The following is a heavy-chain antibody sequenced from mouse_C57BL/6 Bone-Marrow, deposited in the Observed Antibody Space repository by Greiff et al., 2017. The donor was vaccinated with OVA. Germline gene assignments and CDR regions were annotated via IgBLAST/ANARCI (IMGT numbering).Heavy chain of an antibody. CDR1: GFTFSDFY. CDR2: SRNKANDYTT. CDR3: ARDALTGYYAMDY. J-gene: IGHJ4*01. V-gene: IGHV7-1*01. Sequence: EVMLVESGGGLVQSGRSLRLSCATSGFTFSDFYMEWVRQAPGKGLEWIAASRNKANDYTTEYSASVKGRFIVSRDTSQSILYLQMNALRAEDTAIYYCARDALTGYYAMDYWGQGTSVTVSS. D-gene: IGHD4-1*01.